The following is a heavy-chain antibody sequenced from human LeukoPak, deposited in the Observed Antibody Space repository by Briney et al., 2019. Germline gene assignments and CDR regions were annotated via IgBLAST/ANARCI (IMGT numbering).Heavy chain of an antibody. V-gene: IGHV5-10-1*01. CDR2: IEPSDSYT. CDR1: GSRFTSYW. Sequence: PGESLKISCKGSGSRFTSYWISWVREMPGKGLEWMGRIEPSDSYTNYSPSFQGHVTISADMSISTAYLQWSSLKASDTAMYYCARHTSSWNEGDDYWGQGTLVTVSS. J-gene: IGHJ4*02. CDR3: ARHTSSWNEGDDY. D-gene: IGHD6-13*01.